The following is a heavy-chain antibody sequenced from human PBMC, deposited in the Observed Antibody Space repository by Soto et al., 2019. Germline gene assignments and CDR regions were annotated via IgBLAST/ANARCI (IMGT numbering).Heavy chain of an antibody. J-gene: IGHJ4*02. CDR2: ISYDGSNK. V-gene: IGHV3-30*18. Sequence: GGSLRLSCAASGFIFSSYGMHWVRQAPGKGLEWVAVISYDGSNKYYADSVKGRFTISRDNSKNTLYLQMNSLRAEDTAVYYCAKIFGYYNDYWGQGTLVTVSS. CDR1: GFIFSSYG. CDR3: AKIFGYYNDY. D-gene: IGHD3-9*01.